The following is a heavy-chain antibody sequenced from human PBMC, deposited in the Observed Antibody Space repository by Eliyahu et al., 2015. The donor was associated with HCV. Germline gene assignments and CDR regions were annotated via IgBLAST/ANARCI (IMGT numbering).Heavy chain of an antibody. V-gene: IGHV3-30*04. CDR2: LSFDGGNQ. Sequence: QVQLVESGGGVVQPGRSLSLSCVASGFSLNTYAMPWVRQAPGQGLQWVAGLSFDGGNQYYAKSVKGRFIISRDNSRNTLFLQMNSLTPDDTSVYYCAREFGPRDVVAVATAPGDFWGQGALVTVSS. CDR1: GFSLNTYA. J-gene: IGHJ4*02. D-gene: IGHD2-15*01. CDR3: AREFGPRDVVAVATAPGDF.